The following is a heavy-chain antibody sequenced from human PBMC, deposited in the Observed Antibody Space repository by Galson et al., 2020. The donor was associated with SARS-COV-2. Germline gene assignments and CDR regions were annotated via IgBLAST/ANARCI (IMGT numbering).Heavy chain of an antibody. D-gene: IGHD4-17*01. CDR3: ARNDGASYGLDV. Sequence: SETLSLTCTVSGGSINSGTSYWSWIRQHPGKGLEWIGYIHYRGRAYQNPSLKSRLIISVDTSQNQFSLRLNSVTAADTAVYFCARNDGASYGLDVWGQGTTVTVSS. J-gene: IGHJ6*02. CDR2: IHYRGRA. V-gene: IGHV4-31*03. CDR1: GGSINSGTSY.